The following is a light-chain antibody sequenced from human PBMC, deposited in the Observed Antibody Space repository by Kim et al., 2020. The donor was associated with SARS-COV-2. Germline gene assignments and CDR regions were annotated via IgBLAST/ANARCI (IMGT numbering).Light chain of an antibody. CDR3: QQRSNWPGT. V-gene: IGKV3-11*01. J-gene: IGKJ1*01. CDR2: DAS. CDR1: QSVSSY. Sequence: EIVLTQSPATLSLSPGERATLSCRASQSVSSYLAWYQQKPGQALRLLIYDASNRATGIPARFSGSGSGTDFTLTISSLEPEDFAVYYCQQRSNWPGTFGQGTKVDI.